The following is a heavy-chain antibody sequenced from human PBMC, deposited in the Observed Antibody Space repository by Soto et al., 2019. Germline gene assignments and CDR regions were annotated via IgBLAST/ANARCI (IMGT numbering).Heavy chain of an antibody. Sequence: KVSCTASGYTFTSYWISWVRQMPGKGLEWMGRIDPSDSYTNSSPSFQGHVTTSADKSLSTAYLQWSSLQASDTAMYYCASSPRGYCSSTSCRELGNYYGMDVWGQGTTVTVSS. CDR3: ASSPRGYCSSTSCRELGNYYGMDV. CDR1: GYTFTSYW. V-gene: IGHV5-10-1*01. CDR2: IDPSDSYT. J-gene: IGHJ6*02. D-gene: IGHD2-2*01.